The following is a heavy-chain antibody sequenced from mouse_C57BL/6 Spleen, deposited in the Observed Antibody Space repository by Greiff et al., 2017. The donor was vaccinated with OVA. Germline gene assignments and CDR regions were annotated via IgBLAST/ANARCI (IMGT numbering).Heavy chain of an antibody. J-gene: IGHJ4*01. CDR3: ARPGDYAMDY. CDR1: GFTFSDYG. Sequence: EVKLQESGGGLVKPGGSLKLSCAASGFTFSDYGMHWVRQAPEKGLEWVAYISSGSSSIYYADTVKGRFTFSRDNAKNTLFLQMTSLRSEDTAMYYCARPGDYAMDYWGQGTSVTVSS. CDR2: ISSGSSSI. V-gene: IGHV5-17*01.